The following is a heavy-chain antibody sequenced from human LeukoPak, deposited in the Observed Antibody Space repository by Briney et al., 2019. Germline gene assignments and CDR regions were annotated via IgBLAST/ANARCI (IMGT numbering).Heavy chain of an antibody. Sequence: GGSLRLSCAASGFTFSNYAINWVRQAPGKGLEWVSGISANGGGTYYADSVKGRFTISRDNSKNTLYLQMNSLRAEDTAVYYCAKRPDIVGALYYFDYWGQGTLVTVSS. CDR3: AKRPDIVGALYYFDY. D-gene: IGHD1-26*01. J-gene: IGHJ4*02. CDR1: GFTFSNYA. CDR2: ISANGGGT. V-gene: IGHV3-23*01.